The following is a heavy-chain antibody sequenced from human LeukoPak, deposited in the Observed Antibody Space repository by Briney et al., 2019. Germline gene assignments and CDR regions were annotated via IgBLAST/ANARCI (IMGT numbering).Heavy chain of an antibody. J-gene: IGHJ6*02. CDR1: GFTFSSYA. CDR3: AKDRGYCGGDCYSDYYGMDV. Sequence: GGSLTLSCAAAGFTFSSYARSWVRQAPGKGLEWVAVVSGSGGSTYYADSVHGRFTISRDNSKNTLYLQINSLRAEDTAVYYCAKDRGYCGGDCYSDYYGMDVWGQGTTVTVSS. V-gene: IGHV3-23*01. CDR2: VSGSGGST. D-gene: IGHD2-21*02.